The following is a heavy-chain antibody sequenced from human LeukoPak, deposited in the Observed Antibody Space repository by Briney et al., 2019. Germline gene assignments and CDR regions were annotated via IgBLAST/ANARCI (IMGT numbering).Heavy chain of an antibody. CDR1: GFTFSTFA. CDR2: IWHTSMSA. V-gene: IGHV3-33*06. CDR3: AKELGVPAAGWQIQQ. Sequence: GGSLRLSCAASGFTFSTFAMHWVRQAPGKGLEWVAVIWHTSMSAFYSDSVKGRFIISRDNSRNTLYLQMSNLRADDTAVYYCAKELGVPAAGWQIQQWGLGTLVTVSS. D-gene: IGHD6-13*01. J-gene: IGHJ1*01.